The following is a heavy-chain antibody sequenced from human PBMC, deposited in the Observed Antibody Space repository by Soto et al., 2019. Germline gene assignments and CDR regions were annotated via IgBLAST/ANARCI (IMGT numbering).Heavy chain of an antibody. D-gene: IGHD6-6*01. CDR3: ANEPSSSYLFDY. V-gene: IGHV3-23*01. CDR1: GFTFSSYA. J-gene: IGHJ4*02. CDR2: ISGSGGST. Sequence: GGSLRLSCAASGFTFSSYAMSWVRQAPGKGLEWVSAISGSGGSTYYADSVKGRFPISRDNSKNTLYLQMNSLRAEDTAVYYCANEPSSSYLFDYWGQGTLVTVSS.